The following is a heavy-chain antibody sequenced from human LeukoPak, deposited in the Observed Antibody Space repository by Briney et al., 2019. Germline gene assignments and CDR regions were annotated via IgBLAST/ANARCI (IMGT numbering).Heavy chain of an antibody. D-gene: IGHD2-15*01. CDR2: IRSKTDGGTS. Sequence: GGSLRLSCAASGFIFSNAWMSWVRRAPGKGLEWVGRIRSKTDGGTSDYAAPVKGRFTISRDDSKNTLYLEMRSLNTEDTAVYYCTKSLDCSRATCDSWGQGTLVTVSS. V-gene: IGHV3-15*01. J-gene: IGHJ5*01. CDR3: TKSLDCSRATCDS. CDR1: GFIFSNAW.